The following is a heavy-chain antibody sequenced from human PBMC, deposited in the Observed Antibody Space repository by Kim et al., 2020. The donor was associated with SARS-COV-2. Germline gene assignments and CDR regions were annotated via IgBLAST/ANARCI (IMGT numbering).Heavy chain of an antibody. CDR3: AKDHSRPSGIAVAGTGFDY. CDR2: ISGSGGST. J-gene: IGHJ4*02. D-gene: IGHD6-19*01. V-gene: IGHV3-23*01. Sequence: GGSLRLSCAASGFTFSSYAMSWVRQAPGKGLEWVSAISGSGGSTYYADSVKGRFTISRDNSKNTLYLQMNSLRAEDTAVYYCAKDHSRPSGIAVAGTGFDYWGQGTLVTVSS. CDR1: GFTFSSYA.